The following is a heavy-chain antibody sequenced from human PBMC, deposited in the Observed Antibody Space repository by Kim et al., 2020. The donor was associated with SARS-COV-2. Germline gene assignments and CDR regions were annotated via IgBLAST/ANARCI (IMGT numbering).Heavy chain of an antibody. CDR1: GGSISSSSYY. Sequence: ETLSLTCTVSGGSISSSSYYWGWIRQPPGKGLEWIGSIYYSGSTYYNPSLKSRVTISVDTSKNQFSLKLSSVTAADTAVYYCARDYDILTGYYKGTFDYWGQGTLVTVSS. J-gene: IGHJ4*02. D-gene: IGHD3-9*01. CDR3: ARDYDILTGYYKGTFDY. CDR2: IYYSGST. V-gene: IGHV4-39*01.